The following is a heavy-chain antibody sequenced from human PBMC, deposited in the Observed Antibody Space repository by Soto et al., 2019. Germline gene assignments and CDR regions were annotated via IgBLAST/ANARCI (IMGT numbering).Heavy chain of an antibody. CDR1: GGSISSGGYY. Sequence: TSETLSLTCTVSGGSISSGGYYWSWIRQHPGKGLEWIGYIYYSGSTYYNPSLKSRVTISVDTSKNQFSLKLSSVTAADTAVYYWARETPSDYSNYFDYWGQGTLVTVSS. J-gene: IGHJ4*02. V-gene: IGHV4-31*03. CDR2: IYYSGST. D-gene: IGHD4-17*01. CDR3: ARETPSDYSNYFDY.